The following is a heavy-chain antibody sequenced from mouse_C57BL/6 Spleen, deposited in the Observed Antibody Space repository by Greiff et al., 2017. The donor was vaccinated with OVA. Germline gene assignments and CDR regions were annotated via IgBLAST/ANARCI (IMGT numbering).Heavy chain of an antibody. CDR2: IYPGDGDT. CDR3: ARPYSNYERVYAMDY. D-gene: IGHD2-5*01. J-gene: IGHJ4*01. Sequence: QVQLKQSGPELVKPGASVKISCKASGYAFSSSWMNWVKQRPGKGLEWIGRIYPGDGDTNYNGKFKGKATLTADKSSSTAYMQLSSLTSEDSAVYFCARPYSNYERVYAMDYWGQGTSVTVSS. V-gene: IGHV1-82*01. CDR1: GYAFSSSW.